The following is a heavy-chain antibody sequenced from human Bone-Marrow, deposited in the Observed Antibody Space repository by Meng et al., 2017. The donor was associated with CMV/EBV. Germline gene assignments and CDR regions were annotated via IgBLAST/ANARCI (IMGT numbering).Heavy chain of an antibody. D-gene: IGHD6-19*01. CDR1: GYTFTSYG. V-gene: IGHV1-18*01. CDR3: ARDNANGQWLVLYYYGMDV. CDR2: ISAYNGNT. Sequence: ASVKVSCKASGYTFTSYGISWVRQAPGQGLEWMGWISAYNGNTNYAQKLQGRVTMTTDTSTSTAYMELRSLRSDDTAAYYCARDNANGQWLVLYYYGMDVWGQGTTVTVSS. J-gene: IGHJ6*02.